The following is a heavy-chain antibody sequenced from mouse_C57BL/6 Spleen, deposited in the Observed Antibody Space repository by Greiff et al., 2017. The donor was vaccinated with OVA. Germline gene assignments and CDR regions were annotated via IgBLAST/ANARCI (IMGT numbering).Heavy chain of an antibody. CDR1: GFTFSGFW. CDR2: INSDGSAI. V-gene: IGHV11-2*01. Sequence: EVQGVETGGGLVQPGGSRGLSCEGSGFTFSGFWMSWVRQTPGKTLEWIGDINSDGSAINYAPSIKDRFTIFRDNDKSTLYLQMSNVRSEDTATYFCMRYGDYYGSSYAMDYWGQGTSVTVSS. J-gene: IGHJ4*01. CDR3: MRYGDYYGSSYAMDY. D-gene: IGHD1-1*01.